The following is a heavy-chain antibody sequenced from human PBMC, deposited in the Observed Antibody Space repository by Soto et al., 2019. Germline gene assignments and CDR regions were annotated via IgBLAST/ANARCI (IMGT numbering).Heavy chain of an antibody. Sequence: SGTLSLTCRVSGGSINNYYWSWFRQPPGEGLEWIGYIFYTGTTTYNPSLNSRVTISTDASNNQVSLKLKSVTAADTAVYYCARVGGHSASADSWGQGALGTGS. CDR1: GGSINNYY. V-gene: IGHV4-59*01. CDR3: ARVGGHSASADS. CDR2: IFYTGTT. D-gene: IGHD1-26*01. J-gene: IGHJ4*02.